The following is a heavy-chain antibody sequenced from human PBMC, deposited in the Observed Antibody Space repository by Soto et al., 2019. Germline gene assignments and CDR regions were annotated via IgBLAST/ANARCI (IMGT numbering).Heavy chain of an antibody. Sequence: SETLSLTCTVSGGSISSYYWSWIRQPPGKGLEWIGYIYYSGSTNYNPSLKSRVTISVDTSKNQFSLKLSSVTAADTAVYYCARAVGYSSSWYDYYYYGMDVWGQGTTVTVYS. D-gene: IGHD6-13*01. CDR1: GGSISSYY. CDR2: IYYSGST. V-gene: IGHV4-59*01. J-gene: IGHJ6*02. CDR3: ARAVGYSSSWYDYYYYGMDV.